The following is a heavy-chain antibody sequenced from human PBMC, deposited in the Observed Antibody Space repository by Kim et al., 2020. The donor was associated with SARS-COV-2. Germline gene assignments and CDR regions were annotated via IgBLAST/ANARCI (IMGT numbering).Heavy chain of an antibody. CDR2: INHSGST. J-gene: IGHJ5*02. CDR1: GGSFSGYY. CDR3: AARRIVVVVAATDLNWFDP. V-gene: IGHV4-34*01. Sequence: SETLSLTCAVYGGSFSGYYWSWIRQPPGKGLEWIGEINHSGSTNYNPSLKSRVTISVDTSKNQFSLKLSSVTAADTAVYYCAARRIVVVVAATDLNWFDPWGQGTLVTVSS. D-gene: IGHD2-15*01.